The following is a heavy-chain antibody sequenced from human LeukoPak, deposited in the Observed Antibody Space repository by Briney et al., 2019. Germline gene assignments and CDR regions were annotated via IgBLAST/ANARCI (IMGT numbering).Heavy chain of an antibody. CDR1: GFTFDDYG. J-gene: IGHJ4*02. CDR2: INWNGGST. D-gene: IGHD4-17*01. V-gene: IGHV3-20*04. Sequence: GGSLRLSCAASGFTFDDYGMSWGRQAPGKGLEWVSGINWNGGSTGYADSVKGPFTISRDNAKNSLYLQMNSLRAEDTALYYCARAGGDYGDGYAYFDYWGQGTLVTVSS. CDR3: ARAGGDYGDGYAYFDY.